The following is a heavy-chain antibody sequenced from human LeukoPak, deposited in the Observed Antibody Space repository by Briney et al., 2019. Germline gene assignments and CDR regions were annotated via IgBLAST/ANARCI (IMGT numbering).Heavy chain of an antibody. CDR1: GGSISSNY. D-gene: IGHD3-3*01. V-gene: IGHV4-4*07. CDR2: IYTSGST. CDR3: ARSIFGVAKDAFDI. Sequence: PSETLSLTCTVSGGSISSNYWSWIRQPAGKGLEWIGRIYTSGSTNYNPSLKSRVTMSVDTSKNQFSLKLSSVTAADTAVYYCARSIFGVAKDAFDIWGQGTMVTVSS. J-gene: IGHJ3*02.